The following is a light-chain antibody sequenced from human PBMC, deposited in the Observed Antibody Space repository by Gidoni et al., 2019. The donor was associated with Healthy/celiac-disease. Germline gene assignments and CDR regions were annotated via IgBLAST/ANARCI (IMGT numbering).Light chain of an antibody. CDR3: QQYNNWPWT. Sequence: EIVMTQSPATLSVSPGERAALSCRASQSVSSNLAWYQQKPGQAPRLLIYGASTRATGIPARLSGSGPGTEFTLTISSLQSEDFAVYYCQQYNNWPWTFGQGTKVEIK. CDR2: GAS. J-gene: IGKJ1*01. V-gene: IGKV3-15*01. CDR1: QSVSSN.